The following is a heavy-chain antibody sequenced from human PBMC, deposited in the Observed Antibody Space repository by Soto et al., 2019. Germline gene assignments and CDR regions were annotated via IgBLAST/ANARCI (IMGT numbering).Heavy chain of an antibody. V-gene: IGHV3-64D*06. J-gene: IGHJ4*02. D-gene: IGHD6-6*01. CDR1: GFTFSSYA. CDR3: GYSSSPKAFDY. Sequence: PGGSLRLSCSASGFTFSSYAMHWVRQAPGKGLEYVSAISSNGGSTYYADSVKGRFTISRDNSKNTLYLQMSSLRAEDTAVYYCGYSSSPKAFDYWGQGTLVTVSS. CDR2: ISSNGGST.